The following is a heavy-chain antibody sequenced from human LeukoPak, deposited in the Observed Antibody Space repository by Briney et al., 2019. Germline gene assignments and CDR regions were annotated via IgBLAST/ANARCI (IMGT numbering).Heavy chain of an antibody. D-gene: IGHD3-22*01. CDR3: AKDDTYYYDRGHLDI. J-gene: IGHJ3*02. CDR1: GFTFSSYG. Sequence: GGSLRLSCAASGFTFSSYGMSWVRQAPGKGLEWVSATSGSGGSTYYADSVKGRFTISRDNSKNTLYLQMNSLRAEDTAVYYCAKDDTYYYDRGHLDIWSQGTMVTVSS. V-gene: IGHV3-23*01. CDR2: TSGSGGST.